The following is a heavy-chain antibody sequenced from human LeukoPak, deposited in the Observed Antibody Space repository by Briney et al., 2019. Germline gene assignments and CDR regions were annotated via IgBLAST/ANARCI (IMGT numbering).Heavy chain of an antibody. Sequence: GASVKVSCKASGGTFSSYAISWVRQAPGQGLEWMGGIIPIFGTANYAQKFQGRVTITADESTSTAYMELSSLRSEDTAVYYCARDLYDSSGYLFFDYWGQGTLVTVSS. CDR1: GGTFSSYA. D-gene: IGHD3-22*01. J-gene: IGHJ4*02. V-gene: IGHV1-69*13. CDR2: IIPIFGTA. CDR3: ARDLYDSSGYLFFDY.